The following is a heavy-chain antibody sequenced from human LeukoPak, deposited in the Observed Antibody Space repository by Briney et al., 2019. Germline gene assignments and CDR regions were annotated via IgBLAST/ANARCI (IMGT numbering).Heavy chain of an antibody. CDR1: GFTFGDYA. CDR2: IRSKAYGGTT. CDR3: TRTGTTVTLYYFDY. V-gene: IGHV3-49*04. J-gene: IGHJ4*02. D-gene: IGHD4-17*01. Sequence: GGSLRLSCTASGFTFGDYAMSWVRQAPGKGLEWVGFIRSKAYGGTTEYAASVKGRFTISRDDSKSIAYLQTNSLKTEDTAVYYCTRTGTTVTLYYFDYWGQGTLVTVSS.